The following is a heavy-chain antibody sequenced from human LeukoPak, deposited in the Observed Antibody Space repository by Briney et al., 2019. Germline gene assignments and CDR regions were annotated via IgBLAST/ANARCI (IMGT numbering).Heavy chain of an antibody. Sequence: HSGGSLRLSCAASGFTFDDYAMHWVRQAPGKGLEWVSGISWNSGSIGYADSVKGRFTISRDNAKNSLYVQMNSLRAEDTALYYCAKSSDYDFWSGYFGDWGQGTLVTVSS. CDR1: GFTFDDYA. D-gene: IGHD3-3*01. CDR2: ISWNSGSI. V-gene: IGHV3-9*01. CDR3: AKSSDYDFWSGYFGD. J-gene: IGHJ4*02.